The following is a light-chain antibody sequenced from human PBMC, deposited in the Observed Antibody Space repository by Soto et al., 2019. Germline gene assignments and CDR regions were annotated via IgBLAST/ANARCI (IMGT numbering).Light chain of an antibody. CDR3: QQYNSYSWT. CDR1: QSISSW. V-gene: IGKV1-5*03. Sequence: DIQMTQSPSTLSASVGDRVTITCRASQSISSWLAWYQQKPGKAPKLLIYKASSLESGVPSRFSGSGSGTECTLTFSSLQPDDFATYYYQQYNSYSWTFGQGTKVEIK. J-gene: IGKJ1*01. CDR2: KAS.